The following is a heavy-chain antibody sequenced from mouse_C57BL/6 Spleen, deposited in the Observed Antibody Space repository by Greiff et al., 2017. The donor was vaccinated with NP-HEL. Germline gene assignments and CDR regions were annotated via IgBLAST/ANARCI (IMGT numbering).Heavy chain of an antibody. CDR2: IYPGSGNT. Sequence: QVHVKQSGPELVKPGASVKISCKASGYSFTSYYIHWVKQRPGQGLEWIGWIYPGSGNTKYNEKFKGKATLTADTSSSTAYMQLSSLTSEDSAVYYCAGGTAAYDSNYWYFDVWGTGTTVTVSS. J-gene: IGHJ1*03. CDR3: AGGTAAYDSNYWYFDV. CDR1: GYSFTSYY. V-gene: IGHV1-66*01. D-gene: IGHD2-5*01.